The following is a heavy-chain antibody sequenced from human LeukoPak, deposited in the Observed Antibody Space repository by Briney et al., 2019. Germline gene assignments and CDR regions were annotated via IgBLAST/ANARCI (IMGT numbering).Heavy chain of an antibody. CDR3: AREIGNPYYFDY. D-gene: IGHD3-10*01. CDR2: ISYDGSNK. J-gene: IGHJ4*02. CDR1: GFTFSHYW. V-gene: IGHV3-30*03. Sequence: GGSLRLSCAGSGFTFSHYWMSWVRQAPGKGLEWVAVISYDGSNKYYADSVKGRFTISRDNSKNTLYLQMNSLRAEDTAVYYCAREIGNPYYFDYWGQGTLVTVSS.